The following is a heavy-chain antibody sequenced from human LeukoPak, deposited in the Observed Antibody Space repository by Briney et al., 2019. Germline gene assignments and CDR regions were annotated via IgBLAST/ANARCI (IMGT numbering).Heavy chain of an antibody. CDR2: ISSSSSYI. J-gene: IGHJ4*02. D-gene: IGHD6-19*01. Sequence: GGSLRLPCAASGFTLSSYSMNWVRQAPEKGLEWVSSISSSSSYIYYADSVKGRFTISRDNAKNSLYLQMNSLRAEDTAVYYCARLAVAGPFDYWGQGTLVTVSS. CDR1: GFTLSSYS. V-gene: IGHV3-21*01. CDR3: ARLAVAGPFDY.